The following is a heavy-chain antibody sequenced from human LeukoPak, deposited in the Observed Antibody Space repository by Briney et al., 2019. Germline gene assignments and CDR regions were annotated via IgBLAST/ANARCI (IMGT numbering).Heavy chain of an antibody. CDR1: GYTFTTYN. J-gene: IGHJ4*02. Sequence: ASVKVSCKASGYTFTTYNINWVRQAPGQGLEWMGWINPNSGDTNYAQKFQGRVTMTRDTSISTAYMELSRLRSDDTAVYYCARVRYRLAETYIDYWGQGTLVTVSS. CDR2: INPNSGDT. CDR3: ARVRYRLAETYIDY. D-gene: IGHD3-16*01. V-gene: IGHV1-2*02.